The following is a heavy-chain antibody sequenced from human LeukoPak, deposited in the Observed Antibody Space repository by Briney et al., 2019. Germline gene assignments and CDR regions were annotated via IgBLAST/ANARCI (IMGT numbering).Heavy chain of an antibody. CDR2: ISGSGGST. V-gene: IGHV3-23*01. J-gene: IGHJ4*02. D-gene: IGHD4-23*01. CDR3: AMRDYGGNSGSGY. CDR1: GFTFSSYA. Sequence: PGGSLRLSCSASGFTFSSYAMSWVRQPPGKGLEWVSSISGSGGSTYYADSVKGRFTISRDNSKNTLYLQMNSLRADDTAVYYCAMRDYGGNSGSGYWGQGTLVTVSS.